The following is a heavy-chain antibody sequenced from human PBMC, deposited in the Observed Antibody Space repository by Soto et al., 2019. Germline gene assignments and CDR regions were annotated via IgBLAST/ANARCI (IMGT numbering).Heavy chain of an antibody. CDR2: ISSSSSYI. V-gene: IGHV3-21*01. J-gene: IGHJ4*02. CDR3: ARDQDSSGLGVDY. D-gene: IGHD6-19*01. Sequence: PGGSLRLSCAASGFTFSSYSMNWVRQAPGKGLEWVSSISSSSSYIYYADSVKGRFTISRDNAKNSLYLQMNSLRAEDTAVYYCARDQDSSGLGVDYWGQGTLVTVSS. CDR1: GFTFSSYS.